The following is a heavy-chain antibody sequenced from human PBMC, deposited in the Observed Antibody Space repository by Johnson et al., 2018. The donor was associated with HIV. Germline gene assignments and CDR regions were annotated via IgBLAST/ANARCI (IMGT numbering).Heavy chain of an antibody. V-gene: IGHV3-9*01. CDR1: VFTFDDYA. CDR3: AKVFKVRVAGAFDI. D-gene: IGHD6-19*01. Sequence: VPLVESGGGLVQPGRSLRLSCAASVFTFDDYAMHWVRQAPGKGLEWVSGISWHICSIGYALSLRGRFTISRDNAKNSLYLQVNSLRADDTALYYCAKVFKVRVAGAFDIWGQGTMVTVSS. J-gene: IGHJ3*02. CDR2: ISWHICSI.